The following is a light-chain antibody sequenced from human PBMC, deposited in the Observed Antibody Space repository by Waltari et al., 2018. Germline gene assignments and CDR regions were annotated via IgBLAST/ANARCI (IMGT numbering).Light chain of an antibody. CDR1: NNTVAREG. Sequence: QAGLTQPPSVSKALRQTATLTCTGNNNTVAREGAAWLQQHQGHPPKLLFYRNNNRPSGISERFFAFRSGDTASLTITGLQPEDEADYYCSTWDDSLKTYVFGPGTKVTVL. V-gene: IGLV10-54*04. CDR2: RNN. J-gene: IGLJ1*01. CDR3: STWDDSLKTYV.